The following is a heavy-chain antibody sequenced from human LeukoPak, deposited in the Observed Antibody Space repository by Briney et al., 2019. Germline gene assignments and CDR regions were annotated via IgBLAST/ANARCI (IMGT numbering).Heavy chain of an antibody. V-gene: IGHV3-43*01. CDR2: ISWEGHTT. CDR1: GFTFDDYA. D-gene: IGHD3-10*01. Sequence: PGGSLRLSCAASGFTFDDYAMHWVRQAPGKGLEWVAVISWEGHTTYYADSVRGRFTISRDNSKNSLYLQMNSLRSGDTAFYYCARDTDYGSATNYFDSWGQGTLVSVSS. CDR3: ARDTDYGSATNYFDS. J-gene: IGHJ4*02.